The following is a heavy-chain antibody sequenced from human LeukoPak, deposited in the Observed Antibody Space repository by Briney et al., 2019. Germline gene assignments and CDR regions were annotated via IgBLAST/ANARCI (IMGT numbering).Heavy chain of an antibody. Sequence: SETLSLTCAVYGGSFSGYYWSWIRQPPGKGLEWIGEINHSGSTNYNPSLKSRVTISVDTSKNQFSLKLSSVTAADTAVYYCARGRRSMITFGGVIDRWGQGTLVTVSS. J-gene: IGHJ5*02. CDR2: INHSGST. CDR3: ARGRRSMITFGGVIDR. D-gene: IGHD3-16*01. V-gene: IGHV4-34*01. CDR1: GGSFSGYY.